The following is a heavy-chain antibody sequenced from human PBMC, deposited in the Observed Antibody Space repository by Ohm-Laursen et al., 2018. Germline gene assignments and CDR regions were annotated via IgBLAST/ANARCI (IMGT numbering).Heavy chain of an antibody. CDR1: GGSFTGHY. D-gene: IGHD4-23*01. J-gene: IGHJ1*01. CDR3: ARGSNEYGGLYFPH. V-gene: IGHV4-59*11. CDR2: ISYTGYT. Sequence: SDTLSLPCTVSGGSFTGHYWSWIRQPPGKGLEWIGHISYTGYTSYKSSLKSRVTISLDTSRKHFPLRLTSLAAADTAVYYCARGSNEYGGLYFPHWGQGTLATVSS.